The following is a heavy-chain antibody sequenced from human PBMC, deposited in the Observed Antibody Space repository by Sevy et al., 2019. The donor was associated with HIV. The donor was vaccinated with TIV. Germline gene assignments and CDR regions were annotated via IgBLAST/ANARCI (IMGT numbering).Heavy chain of an antibody. CDR2: IYHSGYT. D-gene: IGHD3-16*01. CDR3: ARGGETPRGFDP. J-gene: IGHJ5*02. Sequence: SETLSLTCAVSGGSISSVNWWHWVRQPPGKGLEWIGEIYHSGYTNYNPSLKSRVNISVDNSKNQFSLKLSFVTAADTAVYYCARGGETPRGFDPWGQGSLVTVSS. V-gene: IGHV4-4*02. CDR1: GGSISSVNW.